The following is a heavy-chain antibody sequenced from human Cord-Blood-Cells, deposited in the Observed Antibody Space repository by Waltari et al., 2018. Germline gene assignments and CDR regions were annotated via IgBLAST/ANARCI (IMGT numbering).Heavy chain of an antibody. Sequence: QVQLQESGPGLVKPSETLSLNCTVSGGSISSYYWSWIRQPPGKGLEWIGYIYYSGSTNYNPSLKSRVTISVDTSKNQFSLKLSSVTAADTAVYYCARTYDFWSGYYIDYWGQGTLVTVSS. CDR2: IYYSGST. J-gene: IGHJ4*02. CDR1: GGSISSYY. V-gene: IGHV4-59*01. CDR3: ARTYDFWSGYYIDY. D-gene: IGHD3-3*01.